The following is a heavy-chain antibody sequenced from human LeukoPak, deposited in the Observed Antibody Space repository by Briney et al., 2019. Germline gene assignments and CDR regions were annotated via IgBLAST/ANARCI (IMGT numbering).Heavy chain of an antibody. CDR3: ARAGAAIVPAALGY. Sequence: PGGSLRLSCAASGFTFSSYWMSWVRQAPGKGLEWVANIKQDGSEKYYVDSVKGRFTISRDNAKNSLYLQMNSLRAEDTAVYYCARAGAAIVPAALGYWGQGTLVTVSS. CDR2: IKQDGSEK. J-gene: IGHJ4*02. D-gene: IGHD2-2*01. V-gene: IGHV3-7*01. CDR1: GFTFSSYW.